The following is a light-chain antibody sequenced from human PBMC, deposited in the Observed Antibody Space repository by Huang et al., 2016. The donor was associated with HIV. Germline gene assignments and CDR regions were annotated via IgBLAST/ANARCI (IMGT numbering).Light chain of an antibody. V-gene: IGKV1-9*01. CDR2: AAS. CDR3: QQLNTYPLT. CDR1: QGIRNY. J-gene: IGKJ4*01. Sequence: SRLTQSPSSLSASVGDRVTITCRASQGIRNYLAWYQQMPGKAPKLLISAASTLQGAVPPRFSGSGSGTDFTLTISSLQPEDFATYYCQQLNTYPLTFGGGTKVEIK.